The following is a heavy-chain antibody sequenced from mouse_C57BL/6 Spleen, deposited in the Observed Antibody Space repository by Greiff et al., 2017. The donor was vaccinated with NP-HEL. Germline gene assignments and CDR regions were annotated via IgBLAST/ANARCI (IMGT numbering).Heavy chain of an antibody. J-gene: IGHJ4*01. V-gene: IGHV1-64*01. CDR1: GYTFTSYW. CDR2: IHPNSGST. CDR3: AKEGIYYDYPYYAMDY. D-gene: IGHD2-4*01. Sequence: QVQLQQPGAELVKPGASVKLSCKASGYTFTSYWMHWVKQRPGQGLEWIGMIHPNSGSTNYNEKFKSKATLTVDKSSSTAYMQLSSLTSEDSAVYYCAKEGIYYDYPYYAMDYWGQGTSVTVSS.